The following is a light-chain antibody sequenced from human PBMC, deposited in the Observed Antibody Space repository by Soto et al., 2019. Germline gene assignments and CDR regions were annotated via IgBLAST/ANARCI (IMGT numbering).Light chain of an antibody. Sequence: DIQMTQSPSSVSASVGDRVTITCRATQGLSGSLAWYQQKPGKAPKLLISVTSRLQSGVPSRFSGSASGTDFILTIDSLQPEDLATYYCHEGHKWPLTFGQGKRLEIK. CDR2: VTS. V-gene: IGKV1-12*01. CDR3: HEGHKWPLT. J-gene: IGKJ5*01. CDR1: QGLSGS.